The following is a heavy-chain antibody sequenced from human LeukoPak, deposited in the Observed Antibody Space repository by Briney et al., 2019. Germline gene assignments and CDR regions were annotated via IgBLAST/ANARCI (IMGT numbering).Heavy chain of an antibody. CDR3: ARDPGYSFDY. CDR1: GYTFTSYD. CDR2: IIPIFGTA. J-gene: IGHJ4*02. Sequence: SVKVSCKASGYTFTSYDISWVRQAPGQGLEWMGGIIPIFGTANYAQKFQGRVTITADESTSTAYMELSSLRSEDTAVYYCARDPGYSFDYWGQGTLVTVSS. D-gene: IGHD5-18*01. V-gene: IGHV1-69*13.